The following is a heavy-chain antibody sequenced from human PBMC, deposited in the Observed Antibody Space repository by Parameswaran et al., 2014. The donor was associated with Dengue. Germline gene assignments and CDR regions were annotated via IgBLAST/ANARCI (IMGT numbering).Heavy chain of an antibody. CDR3: ADLDYYYGMDV. J-gene: IGHJ6*02. D-gene: IGHD3-16*01. CDR2: INAGNGNT. Sequence: WVRQAPGQRLEWMGWINAGNGNTKYSQKFQGRVTITRDTSASTAYMELSSLRSEDTAVYYCADLDYYYGMDVWGQGTTVTVSS. V-gene: IGHV1-3*01.